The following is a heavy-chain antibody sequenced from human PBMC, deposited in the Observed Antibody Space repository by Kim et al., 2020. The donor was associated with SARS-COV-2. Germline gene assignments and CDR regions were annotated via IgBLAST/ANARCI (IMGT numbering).Heavy chain of an antibody. CDR1: GFTFSSYA. V-gene: IGHV3-30*04. J-gene: IGHJ6*02. D-gene: IGHD3-9*01. CDR2: ISYDGSNK. CDR3: ARTYDILTGYHYYYYYGMDV. Sequence: GGSLRLSCAASGFTFSSYAMHWVRQAPGKGLEWVAVISYDGSNKYYADSVKGRFTISRDNSKNTLYLQRNSLRAEDTAVYYCARTYDILTGYHYYYYYGMDVWGQGTTVTVSS.